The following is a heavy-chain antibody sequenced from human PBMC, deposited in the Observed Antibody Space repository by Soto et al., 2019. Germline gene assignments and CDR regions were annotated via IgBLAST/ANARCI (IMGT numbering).Heavy chain of an antibody. CDR3: VEANFDILTGNFGDY. CDR1: GFTFSNYA. D-gene: IGHD3-9*01. J-gene: IGHJ4*02. Sequence: VQLLESGGGLVQPGGSLRLSCAASGFTFSNYAMSWVRQAPGKGLEWVSGMSNGGSRTYYADSVKGGFIISRDNSKNTLLMQMKILRPEDTAVYYCVEANFDILTGNFGDYWGQGTLVSVSS. V-gene: IGHV3-23*01. CDR2: MSNGGSRT.